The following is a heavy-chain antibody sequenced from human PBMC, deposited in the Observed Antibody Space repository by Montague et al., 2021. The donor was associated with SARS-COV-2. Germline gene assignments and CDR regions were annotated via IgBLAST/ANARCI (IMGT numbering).Heavy chain of an antibody. V-gene: IGHV4-34*01. D-gene: IGHD2-2*01. CDR1: GGSFNFYY. Sequence: SETLSLTCGVAGGSFNFYYWSWIRQPPGKGLEWIGEVNHRGSTNNNPSLKTRVTISLDTSKNQFSLKLSSVTTADTAVYYCARGHGVCAINGDVTYWGQGTLVTVSS. CDR3: ARGHGVCAINGDVTY. J-gene: IGHJ4*02. CDR2: VNHRGST.